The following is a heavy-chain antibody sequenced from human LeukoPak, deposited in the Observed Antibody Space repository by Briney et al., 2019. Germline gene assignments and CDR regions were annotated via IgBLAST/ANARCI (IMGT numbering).Heavy chain of an antibody. Sequence: GSLRLSCAASGFTFSNAWMSWVRQAPGKGLEWIGYIYYSGSTNYNPSLKSRVTISVDTSKNQFSLKLSSVTAADTAVYYCARDLLRDRAFDIWGQGTMVTVSS. CDR3: ARDLLRDRAFDI. J-gene: IGHJ3*02. CDR1: GFTFSNAW. D-gene: IGHD5-24*01. CDR2: IYYSGST. V-gene: IGHV4-59*01.